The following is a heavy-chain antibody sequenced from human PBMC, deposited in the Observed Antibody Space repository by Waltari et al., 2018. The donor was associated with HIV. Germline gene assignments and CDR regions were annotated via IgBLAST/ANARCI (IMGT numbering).Heavy chain of an antibody. D-gene: IGHD3-3*01. Sequence: EVQLVESGGGLVQPGGSLRLSCAASGFTFSSYSMNWVRQAQGTGLEWVSYISSSSSTIYYADSVKGRFTISRDNAKNSLYLQMNSLRAEDTAVYYCARGPGFWSGYHYYYYYGMDVWGQGTTVTVSS. V-gene: IGHV3-48*01. J-gene: IGHJ6*02. CDR3: ARGPGFWSGYHYYYYYGMDV. CDR1: GFTFSSYS. CDR2: ISSSSSTI.